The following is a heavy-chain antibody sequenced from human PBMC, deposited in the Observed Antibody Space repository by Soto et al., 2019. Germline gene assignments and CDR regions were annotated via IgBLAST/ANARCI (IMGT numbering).Heavy chain of an antibody. CDR1: GYIFTNYY. V-gene: IGHV1-46*04. D-gene: IGHD3-3*01. CDR3: AREGALYNTAWTTYVDS. J-gene: IGHJ4*02. CDR2: INPSGGST. Sequence: QVQLVQSGAEAKKPGASVKVSCKASGYIFTNYYLHWVRQAPGQGLEWMGMINPSGGSTSYAQNLRDRVTLTRDTSTTTIYLEMHSLRVADTAVYYCAREGALYNTAWTTYVDSWGQGTLVTVSS.